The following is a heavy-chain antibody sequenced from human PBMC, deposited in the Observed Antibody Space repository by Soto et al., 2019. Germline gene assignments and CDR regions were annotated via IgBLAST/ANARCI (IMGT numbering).Heavy chain of an antibody. CDR3: ARIPYSYGYISDNWFDP. D-gene: IGHD5-18*01. CDR2: IYYSGST. CDR1: GGSISSYY. J-gene: IGHJ5*02. V-gene: IGHV4-59*01. Sequence: SETLSLTCTVSGGSISSYYWIWIRQPPGKGLEWIGYIYYSGSTNYNPSLKSRVTISVDTSKNQFSLKLSSVTAADTAVYYCARIPYSYGYISDNWFDPWGQGTLVTVSS.